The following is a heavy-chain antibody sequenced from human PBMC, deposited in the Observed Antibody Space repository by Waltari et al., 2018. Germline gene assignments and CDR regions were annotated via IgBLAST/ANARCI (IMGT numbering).Heavy chain of an antibody. J-gene: IGHJ1*01. D-gene: IGHD1-26*01. Sequence: EVQLVESGGGLVQPGGSLRLSCAASGFIFSNYDMNWVRQTPGKGLEWFSYVSVSGKTMYNVDSVKGRFTISRDNAKNSLHLQMNSLRAEDTAVYYCARAYSGSYYRYFEYWGQGALVTVSS. CDR3: ARAYSGSYYRYFEY. CDR2: VSVSGKTM. CDR1: GFIFSNYD. V-gene: IGHV3-48*03.